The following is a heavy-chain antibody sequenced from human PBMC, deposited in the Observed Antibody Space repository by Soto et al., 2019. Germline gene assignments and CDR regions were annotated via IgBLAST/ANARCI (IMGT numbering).Heavy chain of an antibody. D-gene: IGHD3-10*01. Sequence: QVPLQESGPGLVKPSQTLSLTFPFSGCSISSGDYYWGWIRQPPGKGPEWIGYIYYSGSTYYNPSLKSRVTISVDTSKNQFSLKLSSVTAADTAVYYCARTMVVDAFDIWGQGTMVTVSS. V-gene: IGHV4-30-4*01. CDR1: GCSISSGDYY. CDR2: IYYSGST. CDR3: ARTMVVDAFDI. J-gene: IGHJ3*02.